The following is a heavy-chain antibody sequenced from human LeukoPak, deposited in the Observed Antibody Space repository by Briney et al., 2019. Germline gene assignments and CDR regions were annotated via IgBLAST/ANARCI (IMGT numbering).Heavy chain of an antibody. V-gene: IGHV4-39*01. D-gene: IGHD4-11*01. CDR3: ARLSVALQRKMDV. CDR1: SGSISTIFY. J-gene: IGHJ6*04. Sequence: PSETLSLTCTVYSGSISTIFYWGWIRQPPGKGLESIAKIYYTGSTYYNPSLKSRVTISVDTSKNQFSLEVGSVTAADTAVYYCARLSVALQRKMDVWGKGTTVTVSS. CDR2: IYYTGST.